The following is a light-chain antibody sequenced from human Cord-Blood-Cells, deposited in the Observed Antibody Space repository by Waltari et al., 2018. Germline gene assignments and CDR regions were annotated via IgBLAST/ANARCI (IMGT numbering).Light chain of an antibody. Sequence: QSALSQPASVSGSSGPSTTITSTGTSSDAGCYTYDPWYQQHPVKAPKLMIYDVSNRPSGVSNRVSGSKSGNTASLTICGLQAGNDADYYCSSYTSSSTLVFGTGTKVTVL. CDR2: DVS. J-gene: IGLJ1*01. CDR1: SSDAGCYTY. V-gene: IGLV2-14*03. CDR3: SSYTSSSTLV.